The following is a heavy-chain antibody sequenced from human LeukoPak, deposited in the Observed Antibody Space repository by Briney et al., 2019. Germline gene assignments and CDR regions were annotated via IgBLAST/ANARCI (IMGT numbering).Heavy chain of an antibody. CDR1: GGSISSYY. CDR2: INHSGST. D-gene: IGHD3-22*01. J-gene: IGHJ3*02. V-gene: IGHV4-34*01. Sequence: SETLSLTCTVSGGSISSYYWSWIRQPPGKGLEWIGEINHSGSTNYNPSLKSRVTISVDTSKNQFSLKLSSVTAADTAVYYCARVTMIAENDAFDIWGQGTMVTVSS. CDR3: ARVTMIAENDAFDI.